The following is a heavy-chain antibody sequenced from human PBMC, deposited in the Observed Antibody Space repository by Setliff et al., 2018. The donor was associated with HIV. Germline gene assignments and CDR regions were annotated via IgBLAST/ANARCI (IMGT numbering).Heavy chain of an antibody. CDR3: ARTPIAAAANYYYYYMDV. CDR1: GFPVSDNY. D-gene: IGHD6-13*01. J-gene: IGHJ6*03. Sequence: GGSLRLSCAASGFPVSDNYMTWVRQAPGKGLEWIANINEDGNKKYHAGSVWGRFTISRDNAKNSLYLQMSSLRAEDTAVYYCARTPIAAAANYYYYYMDVWGKGTTVTVSS. V-gene: IGHV3-7*03. CDR2: INEDGNKK.